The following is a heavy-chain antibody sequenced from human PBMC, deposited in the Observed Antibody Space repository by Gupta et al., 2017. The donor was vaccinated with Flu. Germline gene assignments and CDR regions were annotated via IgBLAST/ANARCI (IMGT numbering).Heavy chain of an antibody. Sequence: VRQAPGGGLCRVGFIKSRAYGGQTECAASVKGSFSISRDASKGIAYLEMNSLKTEDTAVYYCTRASVYSSGTRCNFLYCDYWGQGTLVTVSS. V-gene: IGHV3-49*02. J-gene: IGHJ4*02. CDR3: TRASVYSSGTRCNFLYCDY. CDR2: IKSRAYGGQT. D-gene: IGHD2-15*01.